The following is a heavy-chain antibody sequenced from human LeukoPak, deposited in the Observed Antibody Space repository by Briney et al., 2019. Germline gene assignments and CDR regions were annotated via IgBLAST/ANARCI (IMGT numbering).Heavy chain of an antibody. J-gene: IGHJ3*02. Sequence: SVKVSCKASGGTFSSYTISWVRQAPGQGLEWMGGIIPIFGTANYAQKFQGRVTITADESTSTAYMELSSLRSEDTAVYYCATDRYRIVGAIAFDIWGQGTMVTVSS. CDR1: GGTFSSYT. V-gene: IGHV1-69*13. CDR2: IIPIFGTA. D-gene: IGHD1-26*01. CDR3: ATDRYRIVGAIAFDI.